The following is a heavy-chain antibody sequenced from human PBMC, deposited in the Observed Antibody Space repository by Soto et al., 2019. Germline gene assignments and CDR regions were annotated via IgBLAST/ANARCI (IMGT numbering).Heavy chain of an antibody. CDR3: ARREFGVDTAMVFDY. Sequence: SETLSLTCTVSGGSISSSSYYWGWIRQPPGKGLEWIGSIYYSGSTYYNPTLKSRVTISVHTSKNQFSLKLSSVTAADTAVYYCARREFGVDTAMVFDYWGQGTLVTAPQ. CDR2: IYYSGST. CDR1: GGSISSSSYY. D-gene: IGHD5-18*01. V-gene: IGHV4-39*01. J-gene: IGHJ4*02.